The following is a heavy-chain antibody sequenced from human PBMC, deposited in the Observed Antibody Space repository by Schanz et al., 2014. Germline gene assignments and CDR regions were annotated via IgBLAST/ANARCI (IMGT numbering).Heavy chain of an antibody. CDR2: IYHSGGT. V-gene: IGHV4-4*02. CDR1: GITFSDYAM. Sequence: VQLLESGGALEQPGGSLRLSCAASGITFSDYAMSWVRQPPGKGLEWIGEIYHSGGTNYNPSLKSRVTISVDKSKNRFSLTLSSVTAADTAVYYCARDYYGSGSYFNWFDPWGQGTLVTVSS. D-gene: IGHD3-10*01. J-gene: IGHJ5*02. CDR3: ARDYYGSGSYFNWFDP.